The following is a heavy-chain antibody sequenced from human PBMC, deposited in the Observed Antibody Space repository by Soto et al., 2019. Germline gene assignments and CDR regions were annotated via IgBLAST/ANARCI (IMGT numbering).Heavy chain of an antibody. CDR3: ARWYYYDSSGYRYGMDV. V-gene: IGHV1-69*13. Sequence: SVKVSCKASGGTFSSYAISWVRQAPGQGLEWMGGIIPIFGTANYAQKFQGRVTITADESTSTAYMELSSLRSEDTAVYYCARWYYYDSSGYRYGMDVWGQGTMVTVSS. CDR2: IIPIFGTA. J-gene: IGHJ6*02. CDR1: GGTFSSYA. D-gene: IGHD3-22*01.